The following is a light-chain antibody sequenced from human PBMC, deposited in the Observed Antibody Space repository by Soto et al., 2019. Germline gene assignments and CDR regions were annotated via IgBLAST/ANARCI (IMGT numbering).Light chain of an antibody. Sequence: QSVLTQPASVSGSPGQSITISCTGTSSDVGSYNLVSWYQQHPGKAPKLMIYEVSKRPSGVSNRFSGSKSGNTASLTISGFQAEDEADYYCCSYAGSSTVVFGGGTQLTVL. V-gene: IGLV2-23*02. J-gene: IGLJ2*01. CDR2: EVS. CDR1: SSDVGSYNL. CDR3: CSYAGSSTVV.